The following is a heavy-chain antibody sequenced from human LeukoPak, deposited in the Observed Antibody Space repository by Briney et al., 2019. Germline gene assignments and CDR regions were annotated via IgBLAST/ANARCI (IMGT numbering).Heavy chain of an antibody. CDR3: AKDLVGAQGYFDY. CDR1: GLTFNNYA. V-gene: IGHV3-21*01. CDR2: ISSSSSYI. D-gene: IGHD1-26*01. J-gene: IGHJ4*02. Sequence: GGSLRLSCAVSGLTFNNYAMNWVRQAPGKGLEWVSSISSSSSYIYYADSVKGRFTISRDNAKNSLYLQMNSLRAEDTAVYYCAKDLVGAQGYFDYWGQGTLVTVSS.